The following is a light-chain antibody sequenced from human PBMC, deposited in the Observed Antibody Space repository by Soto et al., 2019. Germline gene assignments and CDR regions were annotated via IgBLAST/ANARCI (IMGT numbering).Light chain of an antibody. V-gene: IGLV2-23*02. CDR2: EVN. CDR1: SSDIGSYNL. CDR3: CSRTSSSTYV. J-gene: IGLJ1*01. Sequence: QSALTQPASVSGSPGQSITISCTGTSSDIGSYNLVSWYQQDPGKALKLMIFEVNTRPSGVSDRFSGSKSGNTASLTISGLQAEDEADYYCCSRTSSSTYVFGSGTKVTVL.